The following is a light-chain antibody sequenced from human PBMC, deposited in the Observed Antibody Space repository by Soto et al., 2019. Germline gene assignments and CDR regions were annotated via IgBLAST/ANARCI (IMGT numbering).Light chain of an antibody. Sequence: DIQMTQSPFSLSASAGDRVTITCRASQSISSYLNWYQQKPGKPPKLLIYAAVSLQSGIPSRFSAYGSGTDFTLTISRLEPEDFAVYYCQQYGSSPPWTFGQGTKVDIK. CDR1: QSISSY. V-gene: IGKV1-39*01. CDR2: AAV. CDR3: QQYGSSPPWT. J-gene: IGKJ1*01.